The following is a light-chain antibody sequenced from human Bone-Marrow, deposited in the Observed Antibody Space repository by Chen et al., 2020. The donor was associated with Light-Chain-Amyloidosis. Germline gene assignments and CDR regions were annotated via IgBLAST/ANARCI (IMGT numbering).Light chain of an antibody. CDR1: NIGSTS. Sequence: SYVLTQPSSVSVAPGQTATIACGGNNIGSTSVHWYQQTPGQAPLLVVCEDSDRPSGIPERLSGCNAGSAATLSISRVEAGDEADDYCQVWDRSSDRPVFGGGTKLTVL. V-gene: IGLV3-21*02. CDR3: QVWDRSSDRPV. J-gene: IGLJ3*02. CDR2: EDS.